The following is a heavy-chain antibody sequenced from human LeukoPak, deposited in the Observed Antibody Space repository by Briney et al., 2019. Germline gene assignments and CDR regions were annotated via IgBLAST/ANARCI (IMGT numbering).Heavy chain of an antibody. J-gene: IGHJ4*02. D-gene: IGHD2-15*01. CDR3: AKETDIVVVVAAQNFDY. V-gene: IGHV3-30*18. CDR1: GFTFSSYG. Sequence: PGGSLRLSCAASGFTFSSYGVHWVRQAPGKGLEWVAVISYDGSNKYYADSVKGRFTISRDNSKNTLYLQMNSLRAEDTAVYYCAKETDIVVVVAAQNFDYWGQGTLVTVSS. CDR2: ISYDGSNK.